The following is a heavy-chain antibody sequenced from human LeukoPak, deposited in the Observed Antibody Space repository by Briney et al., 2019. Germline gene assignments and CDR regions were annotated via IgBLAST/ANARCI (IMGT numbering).Heavy chain of an antibody. Sequence: GGSLRLSCAASGFTFSSYAMHWVRQAPGKGLEWVAVISYDGSNKYYADSVKGRFTISRDNAKNSLYLQMNSLRADDTALYLCARVSGGSYYGDFDYWGQGTLVTVSS. J-gene: IGHJ4*02. V-gene: IGHV3-30*04. CDR2: ISYDGSNK. CDR3: ARVSGGSYYGDFDY. D-gene: IGHD1-26*01. CDR1: GFTFSSYA.